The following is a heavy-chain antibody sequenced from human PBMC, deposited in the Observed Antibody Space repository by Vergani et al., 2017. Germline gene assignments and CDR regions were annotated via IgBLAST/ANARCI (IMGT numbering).Heavy chain of an antibody. CDR3: ARDFLTRVTTLDYYYMGV. J-gene: IGHJ6*03. CDR2: ISYGGNKK. Sequence: QVHLVESGGGVVQPGRSLRLSCVVSVFTSRYYGMQWVRQAPGKGLEWVAVISYGGNKKNFADSVKGRFTISRENSKNTLYLEMNALRAEDSAVYYCARDFLTRVTTLDYYYMGVWGKGTTVTVSS. CDR1: VFTSRYYG. V-gene: IGHV3-30*03. D-gene: IGHD1-1*01.